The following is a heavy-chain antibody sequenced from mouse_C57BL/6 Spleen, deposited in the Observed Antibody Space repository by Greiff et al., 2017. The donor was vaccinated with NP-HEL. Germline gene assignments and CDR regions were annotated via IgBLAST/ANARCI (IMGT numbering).Heavy chain of an antibody. CDR3: ARRRPYYDYDEGYFDV. J-gene: IGHJ1*03. D-gene: IGHD2-4*01. Sequence: VQLQESDAELVKPGASVKISCKVSGYTFPDHTIHWMKQRPEQGLEWIGYIYPRDGSTKYNEKFKGKATLTADKSSSTAYMQLNSLTSEDSAVYFCARRRPYYDYDEGYFDVWGTGTTVTVSS. CDR2: IYPRDGST. CDR1: GYTFPDHT. V-gene: IGHV1-78*01.